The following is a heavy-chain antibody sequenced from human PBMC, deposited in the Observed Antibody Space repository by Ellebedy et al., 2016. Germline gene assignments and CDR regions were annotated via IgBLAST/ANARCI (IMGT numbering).Heavy chain of an antibody. Sequence: GSLRLXCAVYGGSFSGYYWGWIRQPPGKGLEWIGSIYYSGSTYYNPSLKSRVTISVDTSKNQFSLKLSSVTAADTAVYYCASYIVATPGSRYYFDYWGQGTLVTVSS. V-gene: IGHV4-34*01. CDR2: IYYSGST. D-gene: IGHD5-12*01. J-gene: IGHJ4*02. CDR1: GGSFSGYY. CDR3: ASYIVATPGSRYYFDY.